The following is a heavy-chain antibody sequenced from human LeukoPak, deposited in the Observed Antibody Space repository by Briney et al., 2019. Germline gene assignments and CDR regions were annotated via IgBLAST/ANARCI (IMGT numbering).Heavy chain of an antibody. D-gene: IGHD5-18*01. CDR3: ARDTAMVNWYFDL. J-gene: IGHJ2*01. Sequence: SQTLSLTCAVSGGSISSGGYSWSWIRQPPGKGLEWIGYIYHSGSTYYNPSLKSPVTISVDRSKNQFSLKLRSVPAADTAVYYCARDTAMVNWYFDLWGRGTLVTVSS. V-gene: IGHV4-30-2*01. CDR2: IYHSGST. CDR1: GGSISSGGYS.